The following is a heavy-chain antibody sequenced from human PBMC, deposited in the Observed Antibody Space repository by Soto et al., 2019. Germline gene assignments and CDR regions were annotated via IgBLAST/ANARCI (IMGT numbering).Heavy chain of an antibody. Sequence: ASVKVSCKASGYTFTSYDINWVRQATGQGLEWMGWMNPNSGNTGYAQKFQGRVTMTRNTSISTAYMELSSLRSEDTAVYCCARGLSITIFGVVMGFDYYYGMDVWGQGTTVTVSS. D-gene: IGHD3-3*01. CDR1: GYTFTSYD. CDR3: ARGLSITIFGVVMGFDYYYGMDV. CDR2: MNPNSGNT. J-gene: IGHJ6*02. V-gene: IGHV1-8*01.